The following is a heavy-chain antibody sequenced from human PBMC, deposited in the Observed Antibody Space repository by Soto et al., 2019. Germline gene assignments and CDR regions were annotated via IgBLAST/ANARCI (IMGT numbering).Heavy chain of an antibody. CDR3: ARVPYP. CDR1: GGSFSGYS. Sequence: SETLSLTWAVYGGSFSGYSWSWIRQPPGKGLEWIAEINHSGSTNYNPSLKSRVTISVDRSKNQFSLKLSSMTAADTAVYYCARVPYPWGQGTLVTVSS. V-gene: IGHV4-34*01. J-gene: IGHJ5*02. CDR2: INHSGST.